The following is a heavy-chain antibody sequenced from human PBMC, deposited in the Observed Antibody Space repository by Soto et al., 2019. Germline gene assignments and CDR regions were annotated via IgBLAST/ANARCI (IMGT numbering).Heavy chain of an antibody. D-gene: IGHD2-15*01. CDR3: ASLDAIVVVVAAGDYFDY. V-gene: IGHV3-23*01. J-gene: IGHJ4*02. CDR1: GFTFSSYA. Sequence: GGSLRLSCAASGFTFSSYAMSWVRQAPGKGLEWVSAISGSGGSTYSADSVKGRFTISRDNSKNTLYLQMNSLRAEDTAVYYCASLDAIVVVVAAGDYFDYWGQGTLVTVSS. CDR2: ISGSGGST.